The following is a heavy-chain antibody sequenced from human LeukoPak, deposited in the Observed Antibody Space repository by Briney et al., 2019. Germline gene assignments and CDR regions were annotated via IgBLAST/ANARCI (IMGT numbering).Heavy chain of an antibody. CDR2: IKQDGSQK. J-gene: IGHJ4*02. CDR1: GVTLSSYW. D-gene: IGHD6-19*01. V-gene: IGHV3-7*01. Sequence: TGGSLRLSCAAPGVTLSSYWMTWVRQAPGKGREWVANIKQDGSQKYYVDSVKGRFTISRDNAKNSLYLQMNSLRAEDTAVYYCASGSGWLVDDWGQGTLVTVSS. CDR3: ASGSGWLVDD.